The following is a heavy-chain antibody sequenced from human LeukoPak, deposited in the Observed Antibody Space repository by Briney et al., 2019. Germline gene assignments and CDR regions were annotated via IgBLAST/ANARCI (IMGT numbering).Heavy chain of an antibody. V-gene: IGHV3-30*03. CDR1: GFTFSSYG. D-gene: IGHD3-22*01. J-gene: IGHJ4*02. CDR2: ISYDGSDK. Sequence: GRSLRLSCAASGFTFSSYGMHWVRQAPGKGLEWVAIISYDGSDKYYADSVKGRFTISRDNSKNTLYLQMNSLRAEDTAVYYCLVVIRYYFDYWGQGTLVTVSS. CDR3: LVVIRYYFDY.